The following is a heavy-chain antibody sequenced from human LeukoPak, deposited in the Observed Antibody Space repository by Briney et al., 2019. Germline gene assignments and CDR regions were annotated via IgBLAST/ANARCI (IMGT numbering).Heavy chain of an antibody. CDR1: GYTLTELS. D-gene: IGHD3-9*01. J-gene: IGHJ3*02. CDR2: FDPEDGET. CDR3: ATGGGPKYYDILTGYSI. V-gene: IGHV1-24*01. Sequence: ASVKVSCKVSGYTLTELSMHWVRQAPGKGLEWMGGFDPEDGETIYAQKFQGRVTMTEDTSTDTAYMELSSLRSEDTAVYYCATGGGPKYYDILTGYSIWGQGTMVTVFS.